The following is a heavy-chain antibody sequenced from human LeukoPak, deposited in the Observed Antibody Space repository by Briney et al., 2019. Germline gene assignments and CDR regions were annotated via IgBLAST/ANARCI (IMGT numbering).Heavy chain of an antibody. CDR3: ATQRGSYLWGTDFDY. CDR1: GYTFTGYY. D-gene: IGHD3-16*01. V-gene: IGHV1-2*02. Sequence: ASVKVSCKASGYTFTGYYMHWVRQAPGQGLEWMGWINPNSGDTKYSQKFQGRVTMTRDTSISTAYMELSRLRSDDTAVYYCATQRGSYLWGTDFDYWGQGTLVTVSS. CDR2: INPNSGDT. J-gene: IGHJ4*02.